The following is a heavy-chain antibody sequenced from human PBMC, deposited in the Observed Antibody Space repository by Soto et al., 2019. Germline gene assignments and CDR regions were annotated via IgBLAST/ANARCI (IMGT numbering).Heavy chain of an antibody. Sequence: GGSLRLSCAASGFTFSSYGMHWVRQALGKGLEWVAVISYDGSNKYYADSVKGRFTISRDNYNNILYLQMHSLRAEDTAVYYCAKDRQPDGRWPFDHWGQGTLVTVSS. CDR1: GFTFSSYG. CDR3: AKDRQPDGRWPFDH. J-gene: IGHJ4*02. V-gene: IGHV3-30*18. CDR2: ISYDGSNK. D-gene: IGHD2-8*01.